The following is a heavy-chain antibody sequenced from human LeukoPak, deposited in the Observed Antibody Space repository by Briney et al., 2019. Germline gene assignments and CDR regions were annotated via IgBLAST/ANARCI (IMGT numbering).Heavy chain of an antibody. Sequence: GGSLRLSCAASGFMFGSYGMHWVRQAPGKGLEWVAVIWYDGSKKYYADSVKGRFTISRDNSKNTLYLQMSSLRAADTAVYYCARGEAVAVPFDFWGQGALVTVSS. J-gene: IGHJ4*02. V-gene: IGHV3-33*01. CDR3: ARGEAVAVPFDF. CDR1: GFMFGSYG. CDR2: IWYDGSKK. D-gene: IGHD6-19*01.